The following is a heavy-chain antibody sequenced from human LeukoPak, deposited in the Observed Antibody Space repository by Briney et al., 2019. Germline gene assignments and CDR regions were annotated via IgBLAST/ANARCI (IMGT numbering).Heavy chain of an antibody. J-gene: IGHJ4*02. CDR2: ISAYNGNI. Sequence: ASVKVSCKASGYTFSNYGIAWVRQAPGQGLEWMEWISAYNGNINYAQKLQGRVTMTTDTSTSTAYMELRSLRSDDTAVYYCARDGYFDYWGQGTLVTVSS. CDR1: GYTFSNYG. V-gene: IGHV1-18*01. CDR3: ARDGYFDY.